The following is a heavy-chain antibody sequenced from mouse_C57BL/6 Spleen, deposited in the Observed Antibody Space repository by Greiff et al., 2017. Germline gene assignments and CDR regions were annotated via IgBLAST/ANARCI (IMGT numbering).Heavy chain of an antibody. D-gene: IGHD2-4*01. V-gene: IGHV1-64*01. CDR2: IHPNSGST. Sequence: VQLQQPGAELVKPGASVKLSCKASGYTFTSYWMHWVKQRPGQGLEWIGMIHPNSGSTNYNEKFKSKATLTVDKSSSTAYMQLSSLTSEDSAVYYCAREGYDYDGYAMDYWGQGTSVTVSS. J-gene: IGHJ4*01. CDR1: GYTFTSYW. CDR3: AREGYDYDGYAMDY.